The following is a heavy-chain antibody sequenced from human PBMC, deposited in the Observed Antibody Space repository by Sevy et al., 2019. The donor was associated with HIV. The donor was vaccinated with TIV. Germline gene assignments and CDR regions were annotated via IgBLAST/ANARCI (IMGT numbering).Heavy chain of an antibody. D-gene: IGHD6-13*01. CDR1: GFTFSSYA. J-gene: IGHJ4*02. Sequence: GGSLRLSCAASGFTFSSYAMHWVRQAPGKGLEWVAVISYDGSNKYYADSVKGRFTIARDNSKNTLYLQMNSLRAEDTAVYYCASERRSSLDGFDYWGQGTLVTVSS. CDR2: ISYDGSNK. V-gene: IGHV3-30-3*01. CDR3: ASERRSSLDGFDY.